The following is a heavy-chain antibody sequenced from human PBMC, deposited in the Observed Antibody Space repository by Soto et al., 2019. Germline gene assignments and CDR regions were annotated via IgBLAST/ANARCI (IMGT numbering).Heavy chain of an antibody. Sequence: EVQLVESGGGLVQPGGSLRLSCAASGFTFSSYWMSWVRQAPGKGLEWVANIKQDGSEKYYVDSVKGRFTISRDNAKNSLYLQMNSLRAEDTAVYYCARGGYSSSWTYGMDVWGQGTTVTVSS. J-gene: IGHJ6*02. CDR2: IKQDGSEK. V-gene: IGHV3-7*01. CDR3: ARGGYSSSWTYGMDV. D-gene: IGHD6-13*01. CDR1: GFTFSSYW.